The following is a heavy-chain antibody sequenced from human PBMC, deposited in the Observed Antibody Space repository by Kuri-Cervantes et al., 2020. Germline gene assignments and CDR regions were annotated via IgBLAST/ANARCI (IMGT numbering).Heavy chain of an antibody. J-gene: IGHJ6*03. D-gene: IGHD5-18*01. CDR2: INPNSGGT. CDR1: GYTFTSYD. V-gene: IGHV1-2*02. Sequence: ASVKVSCKASGYTFTSYDINWVRQAAGQGLEWMGWINPNSGGTNYAQKFQGRVTMTRDTSISTAYMELSRLRSDDTAVYYCARVGYSYGQRVHYYYYMDVWGKGTTVTVSS. CDR3: ARVGYSYGQRVHYYYYMDV.